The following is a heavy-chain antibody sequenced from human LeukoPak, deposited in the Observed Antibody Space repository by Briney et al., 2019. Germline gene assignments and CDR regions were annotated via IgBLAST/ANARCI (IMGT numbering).Heavy chain of an antibody. CDR3: ARAGPRVFGADVFDI. J-gene: IGHJ3*02. CDR2: INHSGST. D-gene: IGHD3-3*01. Sequence: SETLSLTCAVYGGSFSGYYWSWIRQPPGKGLEWIGEINHSGSTNYNPSLKSRVTISVDTSKNQFSLKLSSVTAADTAVYYCARAGPRVFGADVFDIWGQGTMVTVSS. V-gene: IGHV4-34*01. CDR1: GGSFSGYY.